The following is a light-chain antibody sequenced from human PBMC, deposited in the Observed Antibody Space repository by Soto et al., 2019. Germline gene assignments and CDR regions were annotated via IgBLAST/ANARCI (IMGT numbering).Light chain of an antibody. J-gene: IGKJ1*01. CDR3: QQYGSSPGT. Sequence: EIVLTQSPGTLSLSPGERATLSCRASQSVTSSYLAWYQQKPGQTPRLLIYGASNRATGIPDKFGGSGSGTDFTLTISRLEPADFAVYVCQQYGSSPGTFGQGTKVEIK. CDR1: QSVTSSY. V-gene: IGKV3-20*01. CDR2: GAS.